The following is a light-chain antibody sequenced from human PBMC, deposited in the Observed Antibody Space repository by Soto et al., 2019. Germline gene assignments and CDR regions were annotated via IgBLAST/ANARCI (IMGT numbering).Light chain of an antibody. Sequence: AIQLTQSPSSLAASVGDRVTITCRASQGISRALSWHQQKPGNAPKLLIYTTSNLVSGVPSRFSASGSDTEFTLTVSSLQPEDFATYYCQQHYNYPLTFGGGTKVEIK. V-gene: IGKV1D-13*01. CDR1: QGISRA. J-gene: IGKJ4*01. CDR2: TTS. CDR3: QQHYNYPLT.